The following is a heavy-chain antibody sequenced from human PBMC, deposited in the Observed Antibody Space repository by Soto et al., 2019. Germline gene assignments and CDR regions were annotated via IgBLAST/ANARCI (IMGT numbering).Heavy chain of an antibody. J-gene: IGHJ5*02. CDR3: ARLGSWFDP. Sequence: EVQLVESGGGLVQPGGSLRLSCAASGFTFSSYEMNWVRQAQGKGLEWVSDISSSGSTIYYADSVKGRFTISRDNAKNSLYLQMNSLRAEDTAVYYCARLGSWFDPWGQGPLVTVPS. V-gene: IGHV3-48*03. CDR1: GFTFSSYE. D-gene: IGHD7-27*01. CDR2: ISSSGSTI.